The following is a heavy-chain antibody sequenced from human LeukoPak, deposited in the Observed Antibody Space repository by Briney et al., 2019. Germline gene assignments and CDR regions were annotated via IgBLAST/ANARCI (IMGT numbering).Heavy chain of an antibody. V-gene: IGHV4-39*07. CDR3: ARDSIGYSTTYYYYYMDV. CDR2: IYYSGST. J-gene: IGHJ6*03. Sequence: SETLSLTCTVSGGSISSSSYYWGWIRQPPGKGLEWIGSIYYSGSTYYNPSLKSRVTISVDTSKNQFSLKLSSVTAADTAVYYCARDSIGYSTTYYYYYMDVWGKGTTVTISS. D-gene: IGHD3-22*01. CDR1: GGSISSSSYY.